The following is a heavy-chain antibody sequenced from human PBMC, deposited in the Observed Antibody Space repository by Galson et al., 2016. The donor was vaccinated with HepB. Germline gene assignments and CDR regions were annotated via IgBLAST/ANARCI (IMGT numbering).Heavy chain of an antibody. CDR1: GFTFSGYG. V-gene: IGHV3-30*18. D-gene: IGHD3-3*01. CDR3: AKDANFWSGYPQDAFDM. CDR2: ILFDGSNK. J-gene: IGHJ3*02. Sequence: SLRLSCAASGFTFSGYGMHWVRQAPGKGLEWVAVILFDGSNKDYVDSVKGRFTISRDNSKNTVYLQMNSLRVEDTAVYYCAKDANFWSGYPQDAFDMWGQGTMVTVSS.